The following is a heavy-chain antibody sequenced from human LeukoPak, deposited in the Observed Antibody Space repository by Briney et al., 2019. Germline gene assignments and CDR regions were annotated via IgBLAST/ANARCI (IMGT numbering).Heavy chain of an antibody. Sequence: GGSLRLSCAASGFTFSSYSMNWVRQAPGKGLEWVSYISSSSSTIYYADSVKGRFTISRDNAKNSLYLQMNSLRAEDTAAYYCARNRGPFDYWGQGTLVTVSS. CDR2: ISSSSSTI. V-gene: IGHV3-48*01. J-gene: IGHJ4*02. CDR3: ARNRGPFDY. CDR1: GFTFSSYS.